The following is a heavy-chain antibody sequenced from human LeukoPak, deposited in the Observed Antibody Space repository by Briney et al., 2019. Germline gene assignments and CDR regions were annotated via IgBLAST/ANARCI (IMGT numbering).Heavy chain of an antibody. D-gene: IGHD3-10*01. Sequence: SQTLSLTCAISGDSVSSNSAAWNWIRQSPSRGLEWLGRTYYRSKWYNDYAVSVKSRITINPDTSKNQFSLQPNSVTPEDTAVYYCARGQRGFGELWKYFDLWGRGTLVTVSS. J-gene: IGHJ2*01. V-gene: IGHV6-1*01. CDR2: TYYRSKWYN. CDR1: GDSVSSNSAA. CDR3: ARGQRGFGELWKYFDL.